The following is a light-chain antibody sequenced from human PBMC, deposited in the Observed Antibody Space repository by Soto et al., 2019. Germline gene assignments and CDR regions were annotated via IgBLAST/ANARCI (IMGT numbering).Light chain of an antibody. CDR1: ISNIGDND. CDR3: AVWDDSLSGVV. J-gene: IGLJ2*01. Sequence: QAVVTQPPSASGTPGQRVTFSCSGSISNIGDNDVFWYQQLPGTAPKLLIYRNYERPSGVPDRFSGSKSGTSASLAISGLRSEDEADYDCAVWDDSLSGVVFGGGTKVSVL. CDR2: RNY. V-gene: IGLV1-47*01.